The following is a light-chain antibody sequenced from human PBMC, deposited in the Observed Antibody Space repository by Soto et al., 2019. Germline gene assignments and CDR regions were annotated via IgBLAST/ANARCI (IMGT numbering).Light chain of an antibody. CDR2: WAS. Sequence: DIVMTQSPDSLAVSLGERATINCKSSQSVLYNSNNKNYLAWYQQKPGQPPNLLISWASTRESGVPDRFIGSGSGTDFTLTISSLQAEDVAVYYCQQYYGTPLTFGGGTKVEIK. J-gene: IGKJ4*01. CDR3: QQYYGTPLT. V-gene: IGKV4-1*01. CDR1: QSVLYNSNNKNY.